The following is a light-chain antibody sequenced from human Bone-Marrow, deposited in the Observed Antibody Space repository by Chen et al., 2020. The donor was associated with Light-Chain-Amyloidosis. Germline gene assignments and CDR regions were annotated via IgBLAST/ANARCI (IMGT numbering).Light chain of an antibody. J-gene: IGLJ3*02. Sequence: SYVLTHPSSVSVAPGQTATIACGGNNIGSTSVHWYQQTPGQAPLLVVYDDSDRPSGIPERLSGSNSGNTATLTLSRGEAGDEADYYCQVWDRSSDRPVFGGGTKLTVL. V-gene: IGLV3-21*02. CDR1: NIGSTS. CDR3: QVWDRSSDRPV. CDR2: DDS.